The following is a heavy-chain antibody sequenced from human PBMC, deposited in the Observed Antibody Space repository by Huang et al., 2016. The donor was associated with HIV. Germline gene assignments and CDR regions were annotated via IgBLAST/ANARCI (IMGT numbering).Heavy chain of an antibody. V-gene: IGHV4-39*01. CDR1: GDFISSTNYY. CDR3: ASQHIGAAATWF. CDR2: VDQSGST. D-gene: IGHD6-13*01. Sequence: QLQLQESGPGQVKPSETLSLTCTVSGDFISSTNYYWGWIRQSPGKGLEGVGSVDQSGSTNYNPALKSRVTLSVDTSRNQFSLRLNSVTAADTAVYYCASQHIGAAATWFWGRGTQVAVSS. J-gene: IGHJ4*02.